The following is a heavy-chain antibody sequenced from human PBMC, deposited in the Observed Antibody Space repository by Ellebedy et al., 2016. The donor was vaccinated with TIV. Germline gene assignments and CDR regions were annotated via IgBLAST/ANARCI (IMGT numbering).Heavy chain of an antibody. Sequence: ASVKVSXXASGYTFTTYTIYWVRQAPGQRLEWMGWINTDNADTTYSQKFQGRVTITRDTSASTVSMELSSLRSEDTAVYYCARYCNSTSCPGGFDYWGQGTLVTVSS. J-gene: IGHJ4*02. V-gene: IGHV1-3*04. CDR2: INTDNADT. CDR1: GYTFTTYT. CDR3: ARYCNSTSCPGGFDY. D-gene: IGHD2-2*01.